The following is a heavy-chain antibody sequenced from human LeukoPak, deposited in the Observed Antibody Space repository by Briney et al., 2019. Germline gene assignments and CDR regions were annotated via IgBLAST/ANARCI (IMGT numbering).Heavy chain of an antibody. CDR3: ARSPRPTGEDYYYYMDV. D-gene: IGHD7-27*01. CDR1: GFTFSGYS. J-gene: IGHJ6*03. V-gene: IGHV3-48*01. CDR2: ISSSSSTI. Sequence: PGGSLRLSCAASGFTFSGYSMNWVRQAPGKGLEWVSYISSSSSTIYYADSVKGRFTISRDNAKNSLYLQMNSLRAEDTAVYYCARSPRPTGEDYYYYMDVWGKGTTVTVSS.